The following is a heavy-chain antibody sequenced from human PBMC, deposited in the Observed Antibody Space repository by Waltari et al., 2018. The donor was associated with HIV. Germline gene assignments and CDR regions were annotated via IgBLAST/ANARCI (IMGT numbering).Heavy chain of an antibody. Sequence: EVQLVQSGAEVKKPGESLKISCKGSGYSFTSYWIGWVRQMPGKGLEWMGIIYPGDSDTRYSPSCQGQVTISADKSISTAYLQWSSLKASDTAMYYCARHRGSGYDRNYYYYGMDVWGQGTTVTVSS. CDR2: IYPGDSDT. CDR3: ARHRGSGYDRNYYYYGMDV. D-gene: IGHD5-12*01. J-gene: IGHJ6*02. CDR1: GYSFTSYW. V-gene: IGHV5-51*01.